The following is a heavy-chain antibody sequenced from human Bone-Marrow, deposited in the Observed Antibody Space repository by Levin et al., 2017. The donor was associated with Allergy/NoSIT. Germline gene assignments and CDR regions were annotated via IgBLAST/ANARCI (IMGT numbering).Heavy chain of an antibody. D-gene: IGHD4-17*01. V-gene: IGHV1-69*04. Sequence: SVKVSCKASGGTFSSYAISWVRQAPGQGLEWMGRIIPILGIANYAQKFQGRVTITADKSTSTAYMELSSLRSEDTAVYYCASQTTVTTWRGNWFDPWGQGTLVTVSS. CDR3: ASQTTVTTWRGNWFDP. CDR2: IIPILGIA. CDR1: GGTFSSYA. J-gene: IGHJ5*02.